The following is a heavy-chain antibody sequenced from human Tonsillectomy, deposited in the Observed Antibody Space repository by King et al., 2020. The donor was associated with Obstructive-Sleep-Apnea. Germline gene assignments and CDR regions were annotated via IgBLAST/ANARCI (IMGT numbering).Heavy chain of an antibody. J-gene: IGHJ6*02. CDR3: GRGAGSGSYDIGMDV. Sequence: VQLVESGAEVKKPGASVKVSCKASGYTFTDYFMHWVRQAPGQGLEWMGWINPNTGDTRYTQKFQDWVTMTRDTSINTAYMEVNRLRSNDTAVYYCGRGAGSGSYDIGMDVWGQGTTVTVSS. V-gene: IGHV1-2*04. D-gene: IGHD3-10*01. CDR2: INPNTGDT. CDR1: GYTFTDYF.